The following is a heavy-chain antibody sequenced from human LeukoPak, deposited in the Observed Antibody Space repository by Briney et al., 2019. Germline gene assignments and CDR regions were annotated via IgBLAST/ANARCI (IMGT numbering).Heavy chain of an antibody. CDR3: ARDRRYCSGGSCYFDYFFDY. CDR1: GFTFNSYA. J-gene: IGHJ4*02. D-gene: IGHD2-15*01. Sequence: GRSLRLSCAASGFTFNSYAVHWVRQAPGKGLEWVAVISYDGSISFYAASVKGRFTISRDNSKNTLYLQMNSLRAEDTALYFCARDRRYCSGGSCYFDYFFDYWGQGTRVTVSS. CDR2: ISYDGSIS. V-gene: IGHV3-30-3*01.